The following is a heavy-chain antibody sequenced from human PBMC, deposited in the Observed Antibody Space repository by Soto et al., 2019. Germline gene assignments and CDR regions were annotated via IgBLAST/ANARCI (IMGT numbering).Heavy chain of an antibody. CDR3: ATVRAYCGGDCYYFDY. CDR1: GYTLTELS. V-gene: IGHV1-24*01. CDR2: FDPEDGET. Sequence: ASVKVSCKVSGYTLTELSMHWVRQAPGKGLEWMGGFDPEDGETIYAQKFQGRVTVTEDTSTDTAYMELSSLRSEDTAVYYCATVRAYCGGDCYYFDYWGQGTLVTVSS. D-gene: IGHD2-21*02. J-gene: IGHJ4*02.